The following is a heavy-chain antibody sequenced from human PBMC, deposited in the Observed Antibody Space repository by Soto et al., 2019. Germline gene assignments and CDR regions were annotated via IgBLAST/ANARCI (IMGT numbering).Heavy chain of an antibody. D-gene: IGHD6-19*01. CDR3: ARGGEQWLGQDRFDP. CDR1: GGTFSSYA. CDR2: IIPIFGTA. J-gene: IGHJ5*02. V-gene: IGHV1-69*12. Sequence: QVQLVQSGAEVKKPGSSVKVSCKASGGTFSSYAISWVRQAPGQGLEWMGGIIPIFGTANYAQKFQGRVTITADESTSTAYMELSSVRSEDTAVYHWARGGEQWLGQDRFDPWGQGTLVTVSS.